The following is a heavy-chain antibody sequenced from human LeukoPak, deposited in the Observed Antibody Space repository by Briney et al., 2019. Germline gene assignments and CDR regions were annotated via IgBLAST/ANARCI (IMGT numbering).Heavy chain of an antibody. CDR3: ASAVVPAAIFRPVLQSPGWFDP. Sequence: ASVKVSCKASGGTFSSYAISWVRQAPGQGLEWMGRIIPIFGIANYAQEFQGRVTITADKSTSTAYMELSSLRSEDTAVYYCASAVVPAAIFRPVLQSPGWFDPWGQETLVTVSS. J-gene: IGHJ5*02. D-gene: IGHD2-2*01. CDR2: IIPIFGIA. CDR1: GGTFSSYA. V-gene: IGHV1-69*04.